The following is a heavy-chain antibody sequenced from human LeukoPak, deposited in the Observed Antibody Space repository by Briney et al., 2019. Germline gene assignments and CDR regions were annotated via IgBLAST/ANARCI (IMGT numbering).Heavy chain of an antibody. D-gene: IGHD6-19*01. Sequence: TGGSLRLSCAASGFTFSSYAMSWVRQAPGKGLEWVSAISGSGGSTYYADSVKGRFTISRDNSKNTLYLQMNSLGAEDTAVYYCAKDLEVHSSGWYSDYWGQGTLVTVSS. CDR3: AKDLEVHSSGWYSDY. V-gene: IGHV3-23*01. CDR2: ISGSGGST. CDR1: GFTFSSYA. J-gene: IGHJ4*02.